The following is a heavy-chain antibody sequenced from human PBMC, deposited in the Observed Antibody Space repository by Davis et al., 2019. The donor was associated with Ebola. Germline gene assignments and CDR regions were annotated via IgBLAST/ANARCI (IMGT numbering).Heavy chain of an antibody. V-gene: IGHV3-64D*06. CDR3: VTVGFVEDSAWSDCVAVGCNKDVCRNMFMIDIFSD. D-gene: IGHD3-10*02. Sequence: GESLKISCSASGFIFNFYSMHWVRQTPGKGLEYVSSINSNGDDTHYADSVKGRFTNSRDNSKRTGHLQMKDLIAEASAVYYCVTVGFVEDSAWSDCVAVGCNKDVCRNMFMIDIFSDWGQGTLVTVS. CDR1: GFIFNFYS. CDR2: INSNGDDT. J-gene: IGHJ1*01.